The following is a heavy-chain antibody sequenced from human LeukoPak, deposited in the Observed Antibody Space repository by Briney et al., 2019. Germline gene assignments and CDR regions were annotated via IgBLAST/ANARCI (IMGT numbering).Heavy chain of an antibody. V-gene: IGHV4-39*01. Sequence: PSGTLSLTCTVSGGSISSSTYYWGWIRQPPGKGLEWIGSINHSGSIYYNPSLKSRVTISVDTSKNQFSLKLSSVTAADTAVYYCARHGGSSVYSPFDYWGQGTLVTVSS. J-gene: IGHJ4*02. CDR1: GGSISSSTYY. D-gene: IGHD3-22*01. CDR2: INHSGSI. CDR3: ARHGGSSVYSPFDY.